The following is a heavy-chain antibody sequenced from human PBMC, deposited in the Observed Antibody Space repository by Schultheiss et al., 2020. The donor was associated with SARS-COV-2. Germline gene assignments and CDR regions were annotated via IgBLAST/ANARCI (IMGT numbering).Heavy chain of an antibody. D-gene: IGHD2-2*02. Sequence: SETLSLTCTVSGGSISSGDYYWSWIRQPPGKGLEWIGEINHSVSTNYNTSLQSRVTISVDTSKNQFSLKLSSVTAADTAVYYCARSFYCSSTSCYTGWGFGSDYYYMDVWGKGTTVTVSS. CDR3: ARSFYCSSTSCYTGWGFGSDYYYMDV. CDR2: INHSVST. V-gene: IGHV4-30-4*08. CDR1: GGSISSGDYY. J-gene: IGHJ6*03.